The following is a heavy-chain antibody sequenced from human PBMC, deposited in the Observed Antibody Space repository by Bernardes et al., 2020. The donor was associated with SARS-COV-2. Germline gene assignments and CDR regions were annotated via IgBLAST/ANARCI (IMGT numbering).Heavy chain of an antibody. Sequence: GASLSISCKGSGYSFTSYWIGWVRQMPGKGLEWMGIIYPGDSDSSYSPPSQAQVTLSSDKSISTAYLQWSSLTASDTAKYYCVRQYCGGDFPFDYWGQGTLVTVSS. V-gene: IGHV5-51*01. D-gene: IGHD2-21*02. CDR2: IYPGDSDS. CDR3: VRQYCGGDFPFDY. J-gene: IGHJ4*02. CDR1: GYSFTSYW.